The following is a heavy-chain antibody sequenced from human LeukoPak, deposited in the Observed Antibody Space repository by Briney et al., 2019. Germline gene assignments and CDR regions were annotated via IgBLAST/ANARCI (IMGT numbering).Heavy chain of an antibody. J-gene: IGHJ4*02. Sequence: GGSLTLSCAASGFTFSSYEMNWVRQAQGKGMEWDSYISSSGSTTYYADSVKGRFTISRDNAKNSLYLQMNSLRAEDTAVYYCARDYDYFDYWGQGTLVTVSS. CDR3: ARDYDYFDY. CDR2: ISSSGSTT. V-gene: IGHV3-48*03. D-gene: IGHD3-3*01. CDR1: GFTFSSYE.